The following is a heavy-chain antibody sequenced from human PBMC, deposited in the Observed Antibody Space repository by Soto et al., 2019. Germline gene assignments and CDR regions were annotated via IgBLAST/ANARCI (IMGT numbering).Heavy chain of an antibody. V-gene: IGHV4-59*08. J-gene: IGHJ6*02. CDR1: SGPTSSHN. D-gene: IGHD1-1*01. CDR2: VYSTGGT. Sequence: QVQLQQSGPGLVKPSETLSLTCSVSSGPTSSHNWGWIRQTPGRGLEWIGYVYSTGGTSYHPSLNRRVTISADTSTNHISLTLTSVTAADTAVYYCVRQGIGNLHGLVDVWGQGTTVRVSS. CDR3: VRQGIGNLHGLVDV.